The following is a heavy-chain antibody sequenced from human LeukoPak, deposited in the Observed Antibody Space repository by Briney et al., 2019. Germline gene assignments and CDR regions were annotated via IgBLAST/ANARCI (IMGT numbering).Heavy chain of an antibody. J-gene: IGHJ4*02. CDR3: ARVEYSGNGNLY. CDR1: GLTFINYW. V-gene: IGHV3-7*01. Sequence: GGSLRLSCVGSGLTFINYWMTWVRQVPGKGLEWVANINRDGSGKYYLPSVRGRFTISKDGAKDSLYLQMDSLRPEDTAIYYCARVEYSGNGNLYWGQGTLVTVSS. CDR2: INRDGSGK. D-gene: IGHD1-26*01.